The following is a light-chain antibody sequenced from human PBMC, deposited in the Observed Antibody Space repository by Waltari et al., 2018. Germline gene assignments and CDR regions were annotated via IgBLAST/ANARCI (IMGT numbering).Light chain of an antibody. CDR3: QQYYSYPLT. J-gene: IGKJ4*01. CDR2: AAS. Sequence: AIRMTQSPSSFSASTGDRVTITCRASQGISSFLAWYQQKPGKAAKVLIYAASTLQSGVPSRFSGSGAGTDFTLTISCLQSEDFAIYYCQQYYSYPLTFGGGT. V-gene: IGKV1-8*01. CDR1: QGISSF.